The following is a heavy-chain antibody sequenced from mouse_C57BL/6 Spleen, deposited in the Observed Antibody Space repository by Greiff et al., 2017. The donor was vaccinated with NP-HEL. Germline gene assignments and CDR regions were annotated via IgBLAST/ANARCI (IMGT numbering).Heavy chain of an antibody. CDR2: IHPSDSDT. CDR3: AAYGGAYYYGSSFDY. CDR1: GYTFTSYW. D-gene: IGHD1-1*01. Sequence: QVQLQQPGAELVKPGASVKVSCKASGYTFTSYWMHWVKQRPGQGLEWIGRIHPSDSDTNYNQKFKGKATLTVDKSSSTAYMQLSSLTSEDSAVYYCAAYGGAYYYGSSFDYWGQGTTLTVSS. J-gene: IGHJ2*01. V-gene: IGHV1-74*01.